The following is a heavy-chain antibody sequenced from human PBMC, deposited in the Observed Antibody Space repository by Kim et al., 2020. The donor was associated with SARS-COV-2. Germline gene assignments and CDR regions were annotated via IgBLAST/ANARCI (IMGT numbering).Heavy chain of an antibody. CDR2: I. J-gene: IGHJ3*02. CDR3: VRDRMGGAFDI. D-gene: IGHD3-16*01. V-gene: IGHV3-48*02. Sequence: IYYADYVKGRFTTSRDNAKSSLHLQMNSLKDEDTAVYHCVRDRMGGAFDIWGQGTLVTVSS.